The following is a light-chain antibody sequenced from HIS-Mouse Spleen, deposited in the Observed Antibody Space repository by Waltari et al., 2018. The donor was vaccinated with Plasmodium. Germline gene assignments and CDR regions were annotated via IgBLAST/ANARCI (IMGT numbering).Light chain of an antibody. J-gene: IGKJ3*01. CDR1: QSVSIN. Sequence: EIVMTQSPATLSVSPGERATLSCRASQSVSINLAWYPQKPGQAPRPLIYGASTRATGIPARFSGSGSGTEFTLTISSLQSEDFAVYYCQQYNNWSFTFGPGTKVDIK. CDR2: GAS. V-gene: IGKV3-15*01. CDR3: QQYNNWSFT.